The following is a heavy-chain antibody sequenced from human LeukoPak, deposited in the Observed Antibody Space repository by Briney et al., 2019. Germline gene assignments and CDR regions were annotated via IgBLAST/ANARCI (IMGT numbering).Heavy chain of an antibody. J-gene: IGHJ6*03. V-gene: IGHV3-48*03. CDR1: GFTFSSYE. Sequence: PGGSLRLSCAASGFTFSSYEMNWVRQAPGKGLEWVSYISSSGSTIYYADSVKGRSTISRDNAKNSLYLQMNSLRAEDTAVYYCASVAGTGYYYYYMDVWGKGTTVTVSS. D-gene: IGHD6-19*01. CDR2: ISSSGSTI. CDR3: ASVAGTGYYYYYMDV.